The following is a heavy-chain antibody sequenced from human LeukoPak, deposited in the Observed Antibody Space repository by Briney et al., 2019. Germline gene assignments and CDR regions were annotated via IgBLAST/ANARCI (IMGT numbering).Heavy chain of an antibody. Sequence: ASVKVSRKASGYTFTGYYMHWVRQAPGQGLEWMGWINPNSGGTNYAQKFQGRVAMTRDTSISTAYMELSRLRSDDTAVYYCARDLYDILTGYTDWGQGTLVTVSS. J-gene: IGHJ4*02. D-gene: IGHD3-9*01. CDR3: ARDLYDILTGYTD. CDR2: INPNSGGT. V-gene: IGHV1-2*02. CDR1: GYTFTGYY.